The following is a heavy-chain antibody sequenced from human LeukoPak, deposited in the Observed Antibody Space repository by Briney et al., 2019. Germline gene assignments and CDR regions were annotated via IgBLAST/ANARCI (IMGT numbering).Heavy chain of an antibody. Sequence: GESLRLSCAASGFTFSSYWVSWVRQAPGKGLEWVANIKQDGSEKYYVDSVKGRFTISRDNAKNSLYLQMNSLRAEDTAVYYCARDKIVGATHFDYWGQGTLVTVSS. J-gene: IGHJ4*02. CDR2: IKQDGSEK. D-gene: IGHD1-26*01. V-gene: IGHV3-7*01. CDR1: GFTFSSYW. CDR3: ARDKIVGATHFDY.